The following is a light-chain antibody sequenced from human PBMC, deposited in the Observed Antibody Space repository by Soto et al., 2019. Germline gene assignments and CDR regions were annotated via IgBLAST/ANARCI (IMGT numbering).Light chain of an antibody. CDR3: QQYYSYPIT. CDR1: QGISSY. CDR2: AAS. Sequence: IRMTQSPSSFSATKGDRVTITCRASQGISSYLAWYQQKPGKAPKLLIYAASTLQSGVPSRFSGSGSGTDFTLTISCLQSEDFATYYCQQYYSYPITFGQRTRLEI. V-gene: IGKV1-8*01. J-gene: IGKJ5*01.